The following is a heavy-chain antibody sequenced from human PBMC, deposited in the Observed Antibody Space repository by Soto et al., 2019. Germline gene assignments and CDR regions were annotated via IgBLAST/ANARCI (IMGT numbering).Heavy chain of an antibody. CDR2: VSFDGSNE. V-gene: IGHV3-30-3*01. CDR3: ARSRMTTTTRYHGMDV. Sequence: PGGSLRLSCSASGFTFSRYAMHWVRQAPGEGLDWVAVVSFDGSNEYYAESVRGRFTISRDTSKNTLYLQMNSLRPEDTAVYFCARSRMTTTTRYHGMDVWRRGTTGTVSS. CDR1: GFTFSRYA. D-gene: IGHD4-17*01. J-gene: IGHJ6*02.